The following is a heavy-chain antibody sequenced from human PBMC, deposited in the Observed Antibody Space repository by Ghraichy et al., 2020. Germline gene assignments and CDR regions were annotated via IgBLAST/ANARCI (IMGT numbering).Heavy chain of an antibody. V-gene: IGHV3-30*18. Sequence: GESLNISCEASGFTFSSYGMHWVRQAPGKGLEWVAVISYDVSNKYYADSVKGRFTISRDNSKNTLYLQMNSLRAEDTAVYHCAKDRSSSWSIDYWGQGTLVTVSS. J-gene: IGHJ4*02. D-gene: IGHD6-13*01. CDR1: GFTFSSYG. CDR2: ISYDVSNK. CDR3: AKDRSSSWSIDY.